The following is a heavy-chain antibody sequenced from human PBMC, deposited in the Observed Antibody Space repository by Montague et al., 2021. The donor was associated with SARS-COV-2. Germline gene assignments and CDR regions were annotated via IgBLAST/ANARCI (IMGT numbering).Heavy chain of an antibody. CDR2: ISAGGGA. J-gene: IGHJ4*01. CDR3: ARGVVAAPPVVDY. D-gene: IGHD2-15*01. V-gene: IGHV4-4*07. CDR1: GDSITYFY. Sequence: SETLSLTCIVSGDSITYFYWDWIRQPAGNGLEWIGRISAGGGANYNPSPTSRVTMSMNTSKRQLPLKLNSVTAEDTAVYYCARGVVAAPPVVDYWGRGTLVTVSS.